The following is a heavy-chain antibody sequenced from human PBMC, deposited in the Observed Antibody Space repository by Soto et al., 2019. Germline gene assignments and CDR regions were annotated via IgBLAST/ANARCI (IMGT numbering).Heavy chain of an antibody. V-gene: IGHV3-11*01. CDR3: ARLWQLVDAFDY. J-gene: IGHJ4*02. Sequence: QVQLVESGGGLVKPGGSLRLSCAASGFTFSDYYMSWIRQAPGKGLEWVSYISTGGSTIYYADSVKGRFTISRVNAKNSLYLQMNSLRAEDTAVYYCARLWQLVDAFDYWGQGTLVTVSS. D-gene: IGHD6-6*01. CDR1: GFTFSDYY. CDR2: ISTGGSTI.